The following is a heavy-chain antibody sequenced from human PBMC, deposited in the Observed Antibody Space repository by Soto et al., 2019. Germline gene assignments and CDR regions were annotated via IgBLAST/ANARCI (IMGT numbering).Heavy chain of an antibody. CDR1: GGSISSYY. CDR3: ARAGYYDSSGTRSPRIDY. Sequence: SETLSLTCTVSGGSISSYYWSWIRQPPGKGLEWIGYIYYSGSTNYNPSLKSRVTISVDTSKNQLSLKLSSVTAADTAVYYCARAGYYDSSGTRSPRIDYWGQGTLVTVSS. D-gene: IGHD3-22*01. V-gene: IGHV4-59*01. J-gene: IGHJ4*02. CDR2: IYYSGST.